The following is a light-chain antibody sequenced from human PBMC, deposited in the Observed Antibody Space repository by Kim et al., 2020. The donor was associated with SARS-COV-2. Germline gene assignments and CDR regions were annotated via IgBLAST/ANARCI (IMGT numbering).Light chain of an antibody. CDR1: KVGDKY. V-gene: IGLV3-1*01. J-gene: IGLJ1*01. CDR2: HDT. Sequence: VSPGQTASITCSGHKVGDKYACWYQQKPGQSPVLVIYHDTKRPSGIPERFSGSNSGNTATLTISGTQAMDEADYYCQAWDTSTAYVFGTGTKVTVL. CDR3: QAWDTSTAYV.